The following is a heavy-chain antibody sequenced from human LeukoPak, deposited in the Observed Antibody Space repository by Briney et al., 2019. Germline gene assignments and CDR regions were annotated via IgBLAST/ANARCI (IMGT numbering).Heavy chain of an antibody. D-gene: IGHD5-24*01. Sequence: ASVNVSCKASVYMFTHYYMHWVRQAPGQGLEWMGMITSSGGDTSYAQKFEGRVTITSDTSTRTVSMELSSLTSGDTAVYSCARDLRRSGYNWGCDHWGQGTLVTASP. J-gene: IGHJ4*02. CDR1: VYMFTHYY. V-gene: IGHV1-46*01. CDR3: ARDLRRSGYNWGCDH. CDR2: ITSSGGDT.